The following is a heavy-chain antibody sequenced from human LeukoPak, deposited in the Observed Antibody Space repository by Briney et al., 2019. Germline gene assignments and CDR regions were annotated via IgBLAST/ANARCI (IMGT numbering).Heavy chain of an antibody. J-gene: IGHJ4*02. D-gene: IGHD5-18*01. CDR1: GGSISSYY. CDR3: ARGYSYGYLVFDY. V-gene: IGHV4-59*01. Sequence: SETLSLTCTVSGGSISSYYWIWIRQPPGKGLEWIGYIYYSGSTNYNPSLESRVTISVDTSKNQFSLKLSSVTAADTAVYYCARGYSYGYLVFDYWGQGTLVTVSS. CDR2: IYYSGST.